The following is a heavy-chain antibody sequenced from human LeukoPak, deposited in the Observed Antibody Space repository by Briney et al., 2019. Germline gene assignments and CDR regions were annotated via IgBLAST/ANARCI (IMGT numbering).Heavy chain of an antibody. CDR2: IKHDGSEK. CDR1: GFTFSLYW. Sequence: GGSLRLSCIASGFTFSLYWMTWVRQAPGKGLEWVANIKHDGSEKYYVDSVKGRFTISRDNAKKSLYLQMNSLRGEDTAVYYCARGRSTEYWGQGTLVTVSS. V-gene: IGHV3-7*01. J-gene: IGHJ4*02. CDR3: ARGRSTEY.